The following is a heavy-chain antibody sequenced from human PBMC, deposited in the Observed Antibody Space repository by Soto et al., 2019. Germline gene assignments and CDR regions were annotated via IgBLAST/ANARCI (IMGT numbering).Heavy chain of an antibody. Sequence: QVQLVQSGAEVKKPGASVKVSCKASGYTFSSYGISWVRQAPGQGLEWMGWISGYNSNTNYAQKLQGRVTMTTDTSKSTAYMERRSLRSDDTAVYYCASRGSSSWYSVNAFDIWGQGTMVTVSS. CDR1: GYTFSSYG. D-gene: IGHD6-13*01. CDR3: ASRGSSSWYSVNAFDI. J-gene: IGHJ3*02. CDR2: ISGYNSNT. V-gene: IGHV1-18*01.